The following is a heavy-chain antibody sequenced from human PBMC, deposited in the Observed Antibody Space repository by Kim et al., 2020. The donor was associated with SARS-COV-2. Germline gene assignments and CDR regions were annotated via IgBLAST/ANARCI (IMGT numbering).Heavy chain of an antibody. CDR1: GFTFSSYA. CDR3: ARGPTYYYDSDDAFDI. D-gene: IGHD3-22*01. V-gene: IGHV3-30*04. Sequence: GGSLRLSCAASGFTFSSYAMHWVRQAPGKGLEWVAVISYDGSNKYYADSVKGRFTISRDNSKNTLYLQMNSLRAEDTAVYYCARGPTYYYDSDDAFDIWGQGTMVTVSS. CDR2: ISYDGSNK. J-gene: IGHJ3*02.